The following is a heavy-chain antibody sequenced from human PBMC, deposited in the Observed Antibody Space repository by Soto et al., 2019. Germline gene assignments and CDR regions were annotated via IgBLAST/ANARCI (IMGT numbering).Heavy chain of an antibody. CDR1: GDSIRGYY. Sequence: PSETLSLTCTVSGDSIRGYYGSWIRQPPGKGLEWIGYIYYSGGTNYNPSLKSRVTISVDTSKNQFSLKLSSVTAADTAVYYCACLGSFCSGGSCYPRWFGPWGQGTLVTVSS. V-gene: IGHV4-59*08. CDR3: ACLGSFCSGGSCYPRWFGP. CDR2: IYYSGGT. J-gene: IGHJ5*02. D-gene: IGHD2-15*01.